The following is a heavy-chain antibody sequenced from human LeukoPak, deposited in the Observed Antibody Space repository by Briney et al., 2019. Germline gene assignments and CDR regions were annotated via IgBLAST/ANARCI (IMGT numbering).Heavy chain of an antibody. CDR2: VYYSGST. CDR3: ARSYYDSSGYLAFDY. CDR1: GGSISPYY. Sequence: PSETLSLTCTVSGGSISPYYWSWIRQPPGKGLEWIGYVYYSGSTDYNPSLKSRVTISVDTSKNQFSLKLSSVTAADTAVYYCARSYYDSSGYLAFDYWGQGTLVTVSS. V-gene: IGHV4-59*12. J-gene: IGHJ4*02. D-gene: IGHD3-22*01.